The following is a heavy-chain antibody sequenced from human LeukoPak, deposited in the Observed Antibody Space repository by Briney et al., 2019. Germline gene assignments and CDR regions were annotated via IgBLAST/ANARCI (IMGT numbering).Heavy chain of an antibody. Sequence: SETLSLTCTVSGGSISSSSSYWGWIRQPPGKGLEWIGSIYYSGSTYYNPSLKSRVTISVDTSKNQFSLKLSSVTAADTAVYYCARVATHPAVYYYYYYMDVWGKGTTVTVSS. CDR1: GGSISSSSSY. CDR3: ARVATHPAVYYYYYYMDV. J-gene: IGHJ6*03. D-gene: IGHD3-3*02. V-gene: IGHV4-39*07. CDR2: IYYSGST.